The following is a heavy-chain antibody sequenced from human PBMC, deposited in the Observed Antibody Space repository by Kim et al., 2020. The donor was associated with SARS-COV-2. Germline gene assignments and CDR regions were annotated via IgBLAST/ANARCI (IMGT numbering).Heavy chain of an antibody. J-gene: IGHJ4*02. D-gene: IGHD6-19*01. V-gene: IGHV4-59*13. CDR1: GGSISSYY. Sequence: SETLSLTCTVSGGSISSYYWSWIRQPPGKGLEWIGYIYYSGSTNYNPSLKSRVTISVDTSKNQFSLKLSSVTAADTAVYYCARAVFGYSSGWFDYWGQGTLVTVSS. CDR2: IYYSGST. CDR3: ARAVFGYSSGWFDY.